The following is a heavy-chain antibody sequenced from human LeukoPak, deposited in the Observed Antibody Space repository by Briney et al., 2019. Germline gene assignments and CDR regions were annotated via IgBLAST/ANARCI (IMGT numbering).Heavy chain of an antibody. Sequence: GGSLRLSCAASGFTFGNYTMNWVRQAPGKGLEWVSVIYSGGSTYYADSVKGRFTISRDNSKNKLYFQMTSLRAEDKAVYYSARAPGYGSESYGIWGQGTMVTVSS. CDR3: ARAPGYGSESYGI. CDR1: GFTFGNYT. CDR2: IYSGGST. V-gene: IGHV3-66*01. D-gene: IGHD3-10*01. J-gene: IGHJ3*02.